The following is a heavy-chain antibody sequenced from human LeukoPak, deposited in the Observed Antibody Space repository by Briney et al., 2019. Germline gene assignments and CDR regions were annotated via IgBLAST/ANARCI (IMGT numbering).Heavy chain of an antibody. D-gene: IGHD5-18*01. CDR3: ARARYSYALNFDY. CDR2: IYYSGST. Sequence: KPSETLSLTCTVSGGSISSYYWSWIRQPPGKGLEWIGYIYYSGSTNYNLSLKSRVTISVDTSKNQFSLKLSSVTAADTAVYYCARARYSYALNFDYWGQGTLVTVSS. J-gene: IGHJ4*02. V-gene: IGHV4-59*01. CDR1: GGSISSYY.